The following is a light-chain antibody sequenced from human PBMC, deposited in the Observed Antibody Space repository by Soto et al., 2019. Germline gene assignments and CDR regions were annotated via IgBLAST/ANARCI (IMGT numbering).Light chain of an antibody. Sequence: EIVLTQSPGTLSLSPGERATLSCRASQSFSSSYLAWYQQKPGQAPRLLIYGASSRATGIPDRFSGGGSGTDFTLTISRVEPEDFAVYYCQQYGTSITFGQGTRLEI. CDR2: GAS. CDR1: QSFSSSY. V-gene: IGKV3-20*01. CDR3: QQYGTSIT. J-gene: IGKJ5*01.